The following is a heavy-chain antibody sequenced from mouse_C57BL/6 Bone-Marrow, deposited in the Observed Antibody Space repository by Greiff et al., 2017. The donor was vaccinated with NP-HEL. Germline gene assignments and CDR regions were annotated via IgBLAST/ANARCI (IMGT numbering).Heavy chain of an antibody. D-gene: IGHD2-12*01. CDR3: ARRYRGLYYYAMDY. V-gene: IGHV5-17*01. CDR1: GFTFSDYG. Sequence: EVNLVESGGGLVKPGGSLKLSCAASGFTFSDYGMHWVRQAPEKGLEWVAYISSGSSTIYYADTVKGRFTISRDNAKNNLFLQMTSLRSEDTAMYYCARRYRGLYYYAMDYWGQGTSVTVSS. CDR2: ISSGSSTI. J-gene: IGHJ4*01.